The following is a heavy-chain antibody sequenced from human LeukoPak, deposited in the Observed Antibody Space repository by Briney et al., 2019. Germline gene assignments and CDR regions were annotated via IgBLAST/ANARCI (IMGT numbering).Heavy chain of an antibody. Sequence: GESLRLSCAASGFTFSSYSMNWVRQAPGKGLEWVSSISSSSSYIYYADSVKGRFTISRDNAKNSLYLQMNSLRAEDTAVYYCARDLDRYYDFWSAPHYYYYMDVWGKGTTVTVSS. CDR1: GFTFSSYS. CDR3: ARDLDRYYDFWSAPHYYYYMDV. CDR2: ISSSSSYI. V-gene: IGHV3-21*01. D-gene: IGHD3-3*01. J-gene: IGHJ6*03.